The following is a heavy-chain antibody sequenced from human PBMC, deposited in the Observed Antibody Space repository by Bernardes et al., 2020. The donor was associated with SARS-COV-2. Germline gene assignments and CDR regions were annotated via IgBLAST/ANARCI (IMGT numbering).Heavy chain of an antibody. D-gene: IGHD2-2*01. CDR1: GFTFSSYA. J-gene: IGHJ6*03. V-gene: IGHV3-30*04. Sequence: GGSLSLSCAASGFTFSSYAMHWVRQAPGKGLEWVAVISYDGSNKYYADSVKGRFTISRDNSKNTLYLQMNSLRAEDTAVYYCARRDIVVVPAAMAEYYYYYYYMDVWGKGTTVTVSS. CDR3: ARRDIVVVPAAMAEYYYYYYYMDV. CDR2: ISYDGSNK.